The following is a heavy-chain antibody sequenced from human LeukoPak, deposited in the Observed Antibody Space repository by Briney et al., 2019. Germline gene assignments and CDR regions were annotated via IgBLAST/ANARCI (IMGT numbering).Heavy chain of an antibody. D-gene: IGHD6-13*01. CDR1: GFTFSSYA. Sequence: GGSLRLSCAASGFTFSSYAMSWVRQAPGKGLEWVSAISGSGGSTYYADSVKGRFTISIDNSKNTLYLQMNSLRDEDTAVYYCAKHLGYSSSHMDYWGQGTLVTVSS. CDR3: AKHLGYSSSHMDY. J-gene: IGHJ4*02. CDR2: ISGSGGST. V-gene: IGHV3-23*01.